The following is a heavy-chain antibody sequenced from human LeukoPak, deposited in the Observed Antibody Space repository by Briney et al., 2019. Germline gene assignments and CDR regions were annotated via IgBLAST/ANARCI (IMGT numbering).Heavy chain of an antibody. Sequence: PSETLSLTCTVSGGSISSGGYYWSWIRQHPGKGLEWIGYIYYSGSTYYNPSLKSRVTISVDTSKNQFSLKLSSVTAADTAVYYCARDRGLITFGGVMYAFDIWGQGTMVTVSS. J-gene: IGHJ3*02. V-gene: IGHV4-31*03. CDR1: GGSISSGGYY. CDR3: ARDRGLITFGGVMYAFDI. CDR2: IYYSGST. D-gene: IGHD3-16*01.